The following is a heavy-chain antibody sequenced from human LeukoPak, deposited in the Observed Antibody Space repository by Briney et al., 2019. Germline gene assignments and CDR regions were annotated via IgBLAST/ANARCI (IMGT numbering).Heavy chain of an antibody. CDR2: MNPNSGNT. Sequence: ASVKVSCKASGYTFTSYDINWVRQATGQGLEWMGWMNPNSGNTGYAQKFQGRVTMTTDTSTSTAYMELRSLRSDDTAVYYCARAGYSSSSQNDYWGQGTLVTVSS. D-gene: IGHD6-13*01. CDR1: GYTFTSYD. CDR3: ARAGYSSSSQNDY. J-gene: IGHJ4*02. V-gene: IGHV1-8*01.